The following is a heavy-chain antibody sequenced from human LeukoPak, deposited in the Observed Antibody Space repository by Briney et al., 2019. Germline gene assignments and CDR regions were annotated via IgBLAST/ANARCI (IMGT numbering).Heavy chain of an antibody. CDR1: GFTFSSYA. V-gene: IGHV3-23*01. J-gene: IGHJ6*02. Sequence: GGSLRLSCAASGFTFSSYAMSWVRQAPGKGLEWVSAISGSGGSTYYADSVKGRFTISRDNPKNTLYLQMNSLGAEDTAVYYCAKGSVELRKPYYYYGMDVWGQGTTVTVSS. CDR3: AKGSVELRKPYYYYGMDV. CDR2: ISGSGGST. D-gene: IGHD1-7*01.